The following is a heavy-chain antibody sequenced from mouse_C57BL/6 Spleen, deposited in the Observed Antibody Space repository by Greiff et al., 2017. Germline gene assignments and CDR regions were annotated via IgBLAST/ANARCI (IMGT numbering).Heavy chain of an antibody. CDR3: AIYGSRNRAMDY. D-gene: IGHD1-1*01. CDR1: GYTFTSYS. Sequence: QVQLQQPGAELVRPGSSVKLSCKASGYTFTSYSMHWVKQRPIQGLEWIGNIDPSDSETHYNQKFKDKATLTVDKSSSTAYMQLSSLTSEDSAVYYCAIYGSRNRAMDYWGKGTSVTVAS. J-gene: IGHJ4*01. CDR2: IDPSDSET. V-gene: IGHV1-52*01.